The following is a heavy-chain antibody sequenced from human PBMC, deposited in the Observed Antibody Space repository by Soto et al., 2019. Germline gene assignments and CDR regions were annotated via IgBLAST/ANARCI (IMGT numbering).Heavy chain of an antibody. CDR1: GYSFTSYW. D-gene: IGHD3-3*01. CDR3: ARLLRITIFGVVILDAFDI. J-gene: IGHJ3*02. V-gene: IGHV5-51*01. CDR2: IYPGDSDT. Sequence: PGESLKISCKGSGYSFTSYWIGWVRQMPGKGLEWMGIIYPGDSDTRYSPSFQGQVTISADKSISTAYLQWSSLKASDTAMYYCARLLRITIFGVVILDAFDIWGQGTMVTVS.